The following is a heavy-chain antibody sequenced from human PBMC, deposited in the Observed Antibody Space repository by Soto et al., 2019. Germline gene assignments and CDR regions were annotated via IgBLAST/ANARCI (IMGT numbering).Heavy chain of an antibody. D-gene: IGHD2-15*01. CDR3: AQQNSVDYSYGMDV. J-gene: IGHJ6*02. CDR1: GFTFHDYA. CDR2: INWNSGSI. Sequence: GGSLRLSCAALGFTFHDYAMHGFRQAPGKGLEWVAGINWNSGSIGYGASVKGRFTTSRDNAKNFLYLQMNSLRSEDTALYYCAQQNSVDYSYGMDVWGQGTTVTVSS. V-gene: IGHV3-9*01.